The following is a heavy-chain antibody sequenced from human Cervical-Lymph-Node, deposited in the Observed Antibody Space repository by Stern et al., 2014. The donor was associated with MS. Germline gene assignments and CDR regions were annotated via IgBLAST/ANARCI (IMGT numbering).Heavy chain of an antibody. J-gene: IGHJ2*01. CDR3: ARDGTYSSGWYAWYFDL. CDR2: IYQGGST. CDR1: GGSISSSNW. D-gene: IGHD6-19*01. V-gene: IGHV4-4*02. Sequence: QVQLQESGPGLVKPSGTLSLTCAVSGGSISSSNWWSWVRQPPGKGLEWIGEIYQGGSTNYNPSLKSRVTISVDKSKNHFSLKLSSVTAADTAVYYCARDGTYSSGWYAWYFDLWGRGTLVTVSS.